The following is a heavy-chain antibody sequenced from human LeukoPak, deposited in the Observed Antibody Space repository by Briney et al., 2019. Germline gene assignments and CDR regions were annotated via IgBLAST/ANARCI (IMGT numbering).Heavy chain of an antibody. V-gene: IGHV4-59*12. CDR1: GGSINSYY. Sequence: SETLSLTCTVSGGSINSYYWSWIRQRPGKGLEWIGYISYSGSTNYSPSLKSRVTISEDTSKNQFSLKLSSVTAADTAVYYCARSNDNGDYYFDSWGQGTLVTVSS. J-gene: IGHJ4*02. D-gene: IGHD4-17*01. CDR3: ARSNDNGDYYFDS. CDR2: ISYSGST.